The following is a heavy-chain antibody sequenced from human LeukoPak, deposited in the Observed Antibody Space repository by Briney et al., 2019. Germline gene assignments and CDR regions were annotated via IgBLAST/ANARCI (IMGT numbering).Heavy chain of an antibody. V-gene: IGHV4-30-4*08. CDR2: IYYSGSA. D-gene: IGHD3-22*01. Sequence: SQTLSLTCTVSGGSITSGDYYCSWIRQPAGKGLEWIGYIYYSGSAYYNPSLKSRVTISLDTSKDQFSLRLSSVTAADTAVYYCATKSGYYYNFDYWGQGNLVTVSS. CDR1: GGSITSGDYY. J-gene: IGHJ4*02. CDR3: ATKSGYYYNFDY.